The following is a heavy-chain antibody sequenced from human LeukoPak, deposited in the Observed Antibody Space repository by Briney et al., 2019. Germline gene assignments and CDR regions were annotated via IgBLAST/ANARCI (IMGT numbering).Heavy chain of an antibody. CDR3: AREPRPRGGWFVPD. J-gene: IGHJ4*02. Sequence: ASVKVSCKASGYRFTDYYIHWVRQAPGQGLEWIGWINPNSGGTKYAQKFQGRVTMTRDTSITTAYMEVSRLRSDDTAVYYCAREPRPRGGWFVPDWGQGTLVTVSS. CDR2: INPNSGGT. V-gene: IGHV1-2*02. CDR1: GYRFTDYY. D-gene: IGHD6-19*01.